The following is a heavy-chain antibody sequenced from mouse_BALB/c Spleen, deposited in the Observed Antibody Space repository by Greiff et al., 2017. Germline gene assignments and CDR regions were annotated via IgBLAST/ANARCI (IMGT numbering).Heavy chain of an antibody. CDR3: AREGGDGNKYFDY. D-gene: IGHD2-1*01. J-gene: IGHJ2*01. V-gene: IGHV3-6*02. CDR1: GYSITSGYY. CDR2: ISYDGSN. Sequence: VQLQQSGPGLVKPSQSLSLTCSVTGYSITSGYYWNWIRQFPGNKLEWMGYISYDGSNNYNPSLKNRISITRDTSKNQFFLKLNSVTTEDTATYYCAREGGDGNKYFDYWGQGTTLTVSA.